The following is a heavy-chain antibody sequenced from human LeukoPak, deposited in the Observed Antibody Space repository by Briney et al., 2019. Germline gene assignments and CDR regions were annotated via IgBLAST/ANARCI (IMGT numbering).Heavy chain of an antibody. CDR2: IKSDGSET. V-gene: IGHV3-74*01. Sequence: GGSLRLSCAASGFTFSSCWMHWVRQAPGKGLMWVSRIKSDGSETSYADSVKGRFTISRDNARNTLYLQMNSLRPEDTAIYYCASDRVFYGLDVWGQGTTVTVSS. CDR3: ASDRVFYGLDV. J-gene: IGHJ6*02. CDR1: GFTFSSCW.